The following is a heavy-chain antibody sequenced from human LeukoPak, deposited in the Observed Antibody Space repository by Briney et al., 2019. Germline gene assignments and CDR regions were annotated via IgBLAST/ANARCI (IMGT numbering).Heavy chain of an antibody. CDR3: AKDSGIAVVAYYYYGMDV. J-gene: IGHJ6*02. CDR1: GFTFSSYG. D-gene: IGHD6-19*01. Sequence: GRSLRLSCAASGFTFSSYGMHWVRQAPGKGLEWVAVISYDGSNKYYADSVKGRFTISRDNSKNTLYLQMNSLRAEDTAVYYCAKDSGIAVVAYYYYGMDVWSQGTTVTVSS. V-gene: IGHV3-30*18. CDR2: ISYDGSNK.